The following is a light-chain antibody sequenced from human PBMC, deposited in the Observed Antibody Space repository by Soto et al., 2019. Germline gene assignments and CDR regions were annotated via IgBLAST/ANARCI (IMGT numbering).Light chain of an antibody. CDR2: DVS. V-gene: IGLV2-11*01. Sequence: QSALTQPRSVSGSPGQSVTISCTGTSSDVGGYNYVSWYQQHPGKAPKLMIYDVSNRPSGIPDRFSGSKSGNTASLTISGLQGEDEADYYCCSYAGSYTWVFGGGTKLTVL. J-gene: IGLJ3*02. CDR1: SSDVGGYNY. CDR3: CSYAGSYTWV.